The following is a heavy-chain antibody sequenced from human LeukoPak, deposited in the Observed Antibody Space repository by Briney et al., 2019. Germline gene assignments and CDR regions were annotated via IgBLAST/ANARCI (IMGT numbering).Heavy chain of an antibody. CDR1: DFTFSNDV. J-gene: IGHJ4*02. Sequence: GGSLRLSCAASDFTFSNDVMSWGREAPGEGLEWVSTLTGNGGSTYYADSVKGRFTISRDNSKKTLFLQMTSLRAEDTAVYYCARRTWEWGFFDYWGQGTLVTVSS. CDR3: ARRTWEWGFFDY. CDR2: LTGNGGST. V-gene: IGHV3-23*01. D-gene: IGHD3-3*01.